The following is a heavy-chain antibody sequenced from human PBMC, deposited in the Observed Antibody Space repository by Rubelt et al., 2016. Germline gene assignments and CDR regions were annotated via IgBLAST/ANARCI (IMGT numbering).Heavy chain of an antibody. Sequence: VQLVESGGGLVQPGGSLRLSCAASGFTFSDYYMSWIRQAPGKGLEWVSYISSSGSTIYYADSVRGRFPISRDNANNSRYLQMDSRRAEETAVYYCARGYLSNSFDYWGQGTLVTVTS. CDR3: ARGYLSNSFDY. D-gene: IGHD4-11*01. J-gene: IGHJ4*02. CDR1: GFTFSDYY. V-gene: IGHV3-11*04. CDR2: ISSSGSTI.